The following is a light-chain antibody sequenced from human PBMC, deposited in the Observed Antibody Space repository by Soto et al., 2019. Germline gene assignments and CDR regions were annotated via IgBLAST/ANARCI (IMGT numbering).Light chain of an antibody. V-gene: IGKV1-5*01. J-gene: IGKJ1*01. CDR3: QQYETFSGT. CDR2: DAS. Sequence: DVQMTQSPSSLSASVGDRVTITCRASQNIDTYLNWFQRKPGKAPKLLIYDASALPRGVPSRFSGSGSGTKFTLTIASLQPDDFATYYCQQYETFSGTFGPGTKVDIK. CDR1: QNIDTY.